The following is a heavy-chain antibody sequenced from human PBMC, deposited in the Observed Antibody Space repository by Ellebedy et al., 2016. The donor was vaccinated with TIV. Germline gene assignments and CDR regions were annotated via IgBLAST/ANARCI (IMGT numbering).Heavy chain of an antibody. Sequence: GESLKISCAASGFIFGNYWMSWVRQAPGKGLEWVANIKQDGSEKYYVDSVKGRFHISRDNAKNSVYLQMNSLTDEDTAVYYCARDQWLGRAYYFDFWGQGTLVTVSS. CDR3: ARDQWLGRAYYFDF. CDR2: IKQDGSEK. D-gene: IGHD6-19*01. J-gene: IGHJ4*02. V-gene: IGHV3-7*01. CDR1: GFIFGNYW.